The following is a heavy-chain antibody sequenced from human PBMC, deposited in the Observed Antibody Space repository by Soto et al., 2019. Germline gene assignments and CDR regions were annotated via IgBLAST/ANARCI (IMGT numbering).Heavy chain of an antibody. D-gene: IGHD3-3*01. CDR3: ARGKSKYEFWSGSCRYGMDV. CDR2: IYSGGST. CDR1: GFTFSSYA. J-gene: IGHJ6*02. Sequence: HPGGSLRLSCAASGFTFSSYAMSWVRQAPGKGLEWVSAIYSGGSTYYADSVKGRFTISRDNSKNTLYLQMNSLRAEDTAVYYCARGKSKYEFWSGSCRYGMDVWGQGTTVNVSS. V-gene: IGHV3-53*01.